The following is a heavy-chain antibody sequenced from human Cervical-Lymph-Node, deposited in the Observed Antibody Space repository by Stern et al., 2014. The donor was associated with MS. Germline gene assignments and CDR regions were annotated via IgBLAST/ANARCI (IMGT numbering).Heavy chain of an antibody. CDR1: GGSISSGNYY. V-gene: IGHV4-61*02. D-gene: IGHD6-13*01. Sequence: VQLVQSGPGLVKPSQTLSLTCTVSGGSISSGNYYWSWIRQPAGKGLEWIGRIYTSGSPNYNPSLKSRVTLSVDMSKNQFSLKLSSVTAADTAVYYCARVMRAASSWFFDYWGQGTLVTVSS. CDR3: ARVMRAASSWFFDY. CDR2: IYTSGSP. J-gene: IGHJ4*02.